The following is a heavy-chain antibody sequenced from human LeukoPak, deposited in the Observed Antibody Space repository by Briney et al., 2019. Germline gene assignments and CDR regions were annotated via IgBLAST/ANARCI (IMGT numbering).Heavy chain of an antibody. CDR3: ATVGFGENDY. V-gene: IGHV1-24*01. CDR1: GYTLTELS. CDR2: FDPEDGET. J-gene: IGHJ4*02. D-gene: IGHD3-10*01. Sequence: ASVKVSCKVSGYTLTELSMHWLRQPPGKGLEWMGGFDPEDGETIYAHKFQGRVTMTEDTSTDTAYMELSSLRSEDTAVYYCATVGFGENDYWGQGTLVTVSS.